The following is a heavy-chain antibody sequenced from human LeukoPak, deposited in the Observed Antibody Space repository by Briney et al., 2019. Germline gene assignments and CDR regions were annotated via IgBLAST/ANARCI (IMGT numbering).Heavy chain of an antibody. D-gene: IGHD6-19*01. CDR1: GYTFTSYG. CDR2: ISAYNGNT. J-gene: IGHJ6*02. V-gene: IGHV1-18*01. Sequence: GASVKVSCKASGYTFTSYGISWVRQAPGQGLEWMGWISAYNGNTNYAQKLQGRVTMTTDTSTSTAYMELRSLRSDDTAVYYCARDPREGGSGLLYYGMDVWGQGTTVTVSS. CDR3: ARDPREGGSGLLYYGMDV.